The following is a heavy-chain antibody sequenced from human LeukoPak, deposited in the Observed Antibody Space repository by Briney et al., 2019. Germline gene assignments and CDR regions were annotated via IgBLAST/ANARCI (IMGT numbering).Heavy chain of an antibody. CDR3: VRKFATGD. CDR1: GVTFSSHL. D-gene: IGHD1-14*01. V-gene: IGHV3-74*01. J-gene: IGHJ4*02. Sequence: GGSLRLSCEASGVTFSSHLMHWVRQAQGTGLVWVSSVKSDGTATNYADSVKGRFTISRDNAKNTLYLQMNSLRVEDTAVYYCVRKFATGDWGQGTLVTVSS. CDR2: VKSDGTAT.